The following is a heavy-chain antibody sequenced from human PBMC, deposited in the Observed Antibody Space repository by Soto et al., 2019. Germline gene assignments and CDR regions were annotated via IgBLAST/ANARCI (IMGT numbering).Heavy chain of an antibody. Sequence: EVQLVESGGTLVQPGGSLKLSCAASGFSFSDYYMDWVRQAPGKGLEWVGRTRNKAKGYTTEYAASVKGRFTTSRDDSANSLFLEMNSLKTDDTAVYYCVRAAEDCRGSHCYHYFHHWGQGTLVTVSS. J-gene: IGHJ1*01. V-gene: IGHV3-72*01. D-gene: IGHD2-15*01. CDR3: VRAAEDCRGSHCYHYFHH. CDR1: GFSFSDYY. CDR2: TRNKAKGYTT.